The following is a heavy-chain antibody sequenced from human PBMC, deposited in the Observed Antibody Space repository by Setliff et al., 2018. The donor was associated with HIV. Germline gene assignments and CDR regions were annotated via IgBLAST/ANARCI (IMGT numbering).Heavy chain of an antibody. CDR1: GGSISSSGPGYY. D-gene: IGHD2-2*01. Sequence: SETLSLTCTVSGGSISSSGPGYYWGWVRQPPGGGLEWIGSVYYSGSTYYNPSLRSRVTISGDMAKNQLSLRLTSMTAADTAVYYCARQGLVLVPASIDWRLPPSPIDYWGQGALVTVSS. V-gene: IGHV4-39*01. J-gene: IGHJ4*02. CDR2: VYYSGST. CDR3: ARQGLVLVPASIDWRLPPSPIDY.